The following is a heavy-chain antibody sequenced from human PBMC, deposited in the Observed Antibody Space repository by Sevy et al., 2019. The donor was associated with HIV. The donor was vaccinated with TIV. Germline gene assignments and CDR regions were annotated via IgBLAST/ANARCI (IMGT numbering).Heavy chain of an antibody. CDR2: IYHDGST. J-gene: IGHJ3*02. D-gene: IGHD3-9*01. CDR3: SSFCRLIIINDDTFEI. V-gene: IGHV4-38-2*02. Sequence: SETLSLTCTVSGYSISSAYSGGWIRQPPGKGLEWIANIYHDGSTYYNPSLNSRVTISIDTSKNQFSLRLSSVTAADTAVYYCSSFCRLIIINDDTFEIWGQGTMVTVSS. CDR1: GYSISSAYS.